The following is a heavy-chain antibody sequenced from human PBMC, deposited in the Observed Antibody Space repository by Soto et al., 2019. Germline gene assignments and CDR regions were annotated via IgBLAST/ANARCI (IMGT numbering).Heavy chain of an antibody. D-gene: IGHD1-26*01. Sequence: PSETLSLTCSVSGGSISGDYYWSWIRQSPEKGLEWIGYIYYSGSSYSNPALQSRLSMSLDTSKNQFSLKLRSVTAADTAVYYCARGGARWPRYFHPWGQGALVTLSS. CDR2: IYYSGSS. CDR3: ARGGARWPRYFHP. CDR1: GGSISGDYY. V-gene: IGHV4-30-4*08. J-gene: IGHJ5*02.